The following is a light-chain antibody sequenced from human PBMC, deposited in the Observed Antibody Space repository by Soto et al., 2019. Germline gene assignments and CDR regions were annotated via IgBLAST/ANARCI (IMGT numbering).Light chain of an antibody. V-gene: IGLV3-9*01. J-gene: IGLJ2*01. CDR3: QVWDSSLVV. CDR2: RHT. Sequence: SYELTQALSVSVALGQTARITCGGNNIGSKNVHGYQQKPVQDPVVVIYRHTNRPPRIPERFSGSSSGNTATLSSSRAQAGAEGDYFCQVWDSSLVVFGGGTQLTVL. CDR1: NIGSKN.